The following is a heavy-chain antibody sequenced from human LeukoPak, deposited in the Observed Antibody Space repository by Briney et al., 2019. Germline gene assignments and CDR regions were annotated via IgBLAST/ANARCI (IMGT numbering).Heavy chain of an antibody. CDR2: IIPIFGTA. CDR1: GGTFSTYA. V-gene: IGHV1-69*05. CDR3: ARYYYDSSGYLDY. Sequence: GASVKVSCKASGGTFSTYAIVWVRQAPGQGLEWMGRIIPIFGTANYAQKFQGRVTITTDESTSTAYMELSSLRSEDTAVYYCARYYYDSSGYLDYWGQGTLVTVSS. J-gene: IGHJ4*02. D-gene: IGHD3-22*01.